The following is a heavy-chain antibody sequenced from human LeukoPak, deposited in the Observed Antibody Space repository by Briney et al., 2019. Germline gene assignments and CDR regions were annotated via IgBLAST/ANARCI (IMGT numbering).Heavy chain of an antibody. CDR3: ARLTMGYGDHHLFYYYYGMDV. Sequence: SETLSLTCTVSGGSISSYYWSWIRQPPGKGLEWIGYIYYSGSTNYSPSLKSRVTISVDTSKNQFSLKLSSVTAADTAVYYCARLTMGYGDHHLFYYYYGMDVWGQGTTVTVSS. J-gene: IGHJ6*02. V-gene: IGHV4-59*08. CDR2: IYYSGST. CDR1: GGSISSYY. D-gene: IGHD4-17*01.